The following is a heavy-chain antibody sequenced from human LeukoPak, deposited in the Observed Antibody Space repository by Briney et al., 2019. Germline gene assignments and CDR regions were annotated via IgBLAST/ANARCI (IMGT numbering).Heavy chain of an antibody. Sequence: SETLSLTCTVSGYSISSGYYWGWIRQPPGKGLEWIGSIYHSGSTYYNPSLKSRVTISVDTSKNQFSLKLSSVTAADTAVYYCARDLPDCYGSGSFADYWGQGTLVTVSS. J-gene: IGHJ4*02. V-gene: IGHV4-38-2*02. D-gene: IGHD3-10*01. CDR3: ARDLPDCYGSGSFADY. CDR1: GYSISSGYY. CDR2: IYHSGST.